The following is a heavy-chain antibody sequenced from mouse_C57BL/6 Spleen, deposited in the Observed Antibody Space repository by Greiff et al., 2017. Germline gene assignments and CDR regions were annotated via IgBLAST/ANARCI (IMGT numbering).Heavy chain of an antibody. D-gene: IGHD2-5*01. CDR1: GYTFTSYW. J-gene: IGHJ3*01. V-gene: IGHV1-69*01. Sequence: QVQLQQPGAELVMPGASVKLSCKASGYTFTSYWMHWVKQRPGQGLEWIGEIDPSDSYTNYNQKFKGKSTLTVDKSSSTAYMQLSSLTSEDSAVYYCESYSNYAWFAYWGQGTLVTVSA. CDR2: IDPSDSYT. CDR3: ESYSNYAWFAY.